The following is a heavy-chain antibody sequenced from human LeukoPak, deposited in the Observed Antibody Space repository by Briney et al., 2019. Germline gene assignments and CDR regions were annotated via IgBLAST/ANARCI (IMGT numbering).Heavy chain of an antibody. V-gene: IGHV3-23*01. D-gene: IGHD3-10*01. CDR3: ARTTMVRGALFDY. Sequence: GGSLRLSCAASGFTFSSYGMSWVRQAPGKGPEWVSAISGSGGSTYYADSVKGRFTISRDNSKNTLYLQMNSLRAEDTAVYYCARTTMVRGALFDYWGQGTLVTVSS. CDR1: GFTFSSYG. CDR2: ISGSGGST. J-gene: IGHJ4*02.